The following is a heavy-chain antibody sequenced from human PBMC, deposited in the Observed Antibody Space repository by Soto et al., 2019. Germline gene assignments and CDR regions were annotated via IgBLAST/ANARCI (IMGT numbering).Heavy chain of an antibody. D-gene: IGHD3-22*01. CDR2: ISDDGSKK. CDR1: GLTFSNYG. CDR3: AKQRYYDTSGPGPDY. V-gene: IGHV3-30*18. J-gene: IGHJ4*02. Sequence: GGSLRLSCAASGLTFSNYGMHWVRQAPGKGLEWLVVISDDGSKKYYADSAKGRFTISKDNSKSTLYLQMNSLGAEDTAVYYCAKQRYYDTSGPGPDYWGPGTLVTVSS.